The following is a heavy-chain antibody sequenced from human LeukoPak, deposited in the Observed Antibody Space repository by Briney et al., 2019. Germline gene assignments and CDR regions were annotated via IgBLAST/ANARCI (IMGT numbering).Heavy chain of an antibody. Sequence: GGSVKVSCKASGGTFSSYAISWVRQAPGQGLEWMGRIIPIFGTANYAQKFQGRVTITTDESTSTAYMELSSLGSEDTAVYYCASSARWYGDEIWAFDIWGQGTMVTVSS. D-gene: IGHD4-17*01. CDR2: IIPIFGTA. V-gene: IGHV1-69*05. CDR3: ASSARWYGDEIWAFDI. J-gene: IGHJ3*02. CDR1: GGTFSSYA.